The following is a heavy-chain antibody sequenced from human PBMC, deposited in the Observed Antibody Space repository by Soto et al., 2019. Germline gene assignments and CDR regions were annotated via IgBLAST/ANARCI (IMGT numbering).Heavy chain of an antibody. Sequence: PGGSLRLSCAASGFTFSSYAMHWVRQAPGKGLEWVAVISYDGSNKYYADSVKGRFTISRDNSKNTLYLQMNSLRAEDTAVYYCARDRDYYDSSGYYSDFDYWGQGTLVTVSS. J-gene: IGHJ4*02. D-gene: IGHD3-22*01. V-gene: IGHV3-30-3*01. CDR2: ISYDGSNK. CDR1: GFTFSSYA. CDR3: ARDRDYYDSSGYYSDFDY.